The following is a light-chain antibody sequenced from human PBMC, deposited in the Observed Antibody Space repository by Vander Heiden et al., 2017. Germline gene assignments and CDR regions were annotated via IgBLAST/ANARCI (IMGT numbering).Light chain of an antibody. V-gene: IGLV3-25*03. CDR2: KDR. J-gene: IGLJ1*01. CDR3: QSADSSGQV. CDR1: ALPKQY. Sequence: SYELTQPPSVSVSPGQTARITCSGDALPKQYAYWYQQKPGQAPVLVIYKDRERPSGIPERFSGSSSGTTVTLTIGGVQAEDEDDYYCQSADSSGQVFGTGTKVTVL.